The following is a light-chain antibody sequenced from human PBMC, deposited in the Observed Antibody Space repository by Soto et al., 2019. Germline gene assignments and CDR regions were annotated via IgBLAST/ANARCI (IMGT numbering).Light chain of an antibody. CDR3: QQRSNWPRT. CDR1: QSVGRS. Sequence: EVVLTQSPATLSLSPGERATLSCRASQSVGRSLAWYQHKPGQAPRLLIYDVSDRATGIPARFSGSGSGTAFTLTISSLEPEDFAVYYCQQRSNWPRTFGPGTKVDIK. CDR2: DVS. V-gene: IGKV3-11*01. J-gene: IGKJ3*01.